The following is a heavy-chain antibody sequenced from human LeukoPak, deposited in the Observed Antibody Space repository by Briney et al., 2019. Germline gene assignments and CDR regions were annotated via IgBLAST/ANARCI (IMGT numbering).Heavy chain of an antibody. CDR2: ITPNSGDT. J-gene: IGHJ3*02. Sequence: ASVQVSCKASGYTFTDYYIHWVRQAPGQGLEWIGWITPNSGDTNSAQNFQGRVTMTRDTSISTAYMELTSLRSDDTAVYYCANIDYVYHDAFDIWGQGTMVTVSS. CDR1: GYTFTDYY. V-gene: IGHV1-2*02. CDR3: ANIDYVYHDAFDI. D-gene: IGHD4-17*01.